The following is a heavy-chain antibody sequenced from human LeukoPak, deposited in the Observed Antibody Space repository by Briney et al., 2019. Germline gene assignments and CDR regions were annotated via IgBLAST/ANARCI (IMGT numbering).Heavy chain of an antibody. D-gene: IGHD2-2*01. J-gene: IGHJ5*02. Sequence: ASVKVSCKSSGHTFTNYYLHWVRQAPGQGLEWLGWIHPNTGATNYAQKFQGRVTVTRDTSISTTYVELSMLTSADRAVYYCASYASGYNWLKVWGQGTLVTVSS. CDR3: ASYASGYNWLKV. CDR1: GHTFTNYY. CDR2: IHPNTGAT. V-gene: IGHV1-2*02.